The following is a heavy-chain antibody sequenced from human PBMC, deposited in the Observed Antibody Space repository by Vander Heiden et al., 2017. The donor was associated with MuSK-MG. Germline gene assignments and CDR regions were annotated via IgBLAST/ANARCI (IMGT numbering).Heavy chain of an antibody. D-gene: IGHD3-22*01. J-gene: IGHJ4*02. CDR3: AMLRDSSGYYDGPR. CDR2: IYHSGST. Sequence: QVQLQESGPGLVKPSGTLSLTCAVSGGSLRSSNWWSWVRQPPGKGLEWIGEIYHSGSTNYNPSLKSRVTISVDKSKNQFSLKLRSVTAAETAVYYSAMLRDSSGYYDGPRWGQGTMVTVYS. CDR1: GGSLRSSNW. V-gene: IGHV4-4*02.